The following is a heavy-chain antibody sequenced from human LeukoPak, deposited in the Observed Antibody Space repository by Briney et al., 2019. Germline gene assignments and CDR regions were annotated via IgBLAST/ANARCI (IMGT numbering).Heavy chain of an antibody. V-gene: IGHV4-59*01. CDR2: IYYSGST. CDR3: ARESGVSDYYDSSGYYPGEGFDY. D-gene: IGHD3-22*01. CDR1: GGSISSYY. Sequence: SSETLSLTCTVSGGSISSYYWSWIRQPPGKGLEWIGYIYYSGSTNYNPSLKSRVTISVDTSKNQFSLKLSSVTAADTAVYYCARESGVSDYYDSSGYYPGEGFDYWGQGTLVTVSS. J-gene: IGHJ4*02.